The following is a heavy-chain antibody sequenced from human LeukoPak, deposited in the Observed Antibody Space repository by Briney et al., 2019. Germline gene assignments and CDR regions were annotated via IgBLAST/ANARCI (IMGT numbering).Heavy chain of an antibody. CDR1: GFTFSSYG. J-gene: IGHJ6*02. CDR2: ISYDGSNK. D-gene: IGHD2-2*01. V-gene: IGHV3-30*18. Sequence: GGSLRLSCAASGFTFSSYGMHWVRQAPGKGLEWVAVISYDGSNKYYADSVKGRFTISRDNSKNTLYVKMNSLRAEDTAVYYCAKDPAFWYQLTYGMDVWGQGTTVTVSS. CDR3: AKDPAFWYQLTYGMDV.